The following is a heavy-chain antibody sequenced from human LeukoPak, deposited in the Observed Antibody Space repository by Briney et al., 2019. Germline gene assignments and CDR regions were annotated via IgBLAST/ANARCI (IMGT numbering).Heavy chain of an antibody. CDR3: ARAGYSAYRYFSFHI. J-gene: IGHJ3*02. D-gene: IGHD5-12*01. CDR1: GFTLSSYT. V-gene: IGHV3-21*01. CDR2: INGGSSYI. Sequence: PGGSLRLSCVASGFTLSSYTMNWVRQAPGKGLEWVSCINGGSSYINYADFVKGRFNISRDNSKDPPDLQMNSRRAEDTAFDDCARAGYSAYRYFSFHIWGQGPMVTVSS.